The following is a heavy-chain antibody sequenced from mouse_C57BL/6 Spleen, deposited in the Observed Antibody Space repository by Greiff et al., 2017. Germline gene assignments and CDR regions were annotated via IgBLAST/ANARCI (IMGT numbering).Heavy chain of an antibody. CDR3: AISDYAWFAY. J-gene: IGHJ3*01. D-gene: IGHD2-4*01. CDR2: IHPSDSDT. V-gene: IGHV1-74*01. Sequence: QVQLQQPGAELVKPGASVKVSCKASGYTFTSSWMHWVKQRPGQGLEWIGRIHPSDSDTNYNQKFKGKATLTADKSSSTAYMQLSSLTSEVSAVYYCAISDYAWFAYWGQGTLVTVSA. CDR1: GYTFTSSW.